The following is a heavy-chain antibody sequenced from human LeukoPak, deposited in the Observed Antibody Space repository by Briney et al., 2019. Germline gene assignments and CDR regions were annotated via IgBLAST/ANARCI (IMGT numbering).Heavy chain of an antibody. CDR1: GFTFSSYA. V-gene: IGHV3-23*01. D-gene: IGHD6-6*01. CDR2: ISGGGGYT. CDR3: AKDPYSSSSVAVY. Sequence: GGSLRLSCAASGFTFSSYAMNWVRQAPGKGLEWVSAISGGGGYTYSADSVKGRFTISRDNSKNTLYLQMNSLRAEDTAVYYCAKDPYSSSSVAVYWGQGTLVTVSS. J-gene: IGHJ4*02.